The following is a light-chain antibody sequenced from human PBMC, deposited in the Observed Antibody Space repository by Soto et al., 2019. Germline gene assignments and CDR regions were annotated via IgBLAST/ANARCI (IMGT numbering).Light chain of an antibody. V-gene: IGLV2-23*01. CDR1: SSDFGSYNL. J-gene: IGLJ3*02. CDR3: CAYAGSGTVV. Sequence: QPVLTKPASVSGSPEQSITISCTGTSSDFGSYNLVSWYQQHPGKAPKVMIYEATKRPSGFSNRFSGSKSGNTASLTISGLQAEDEADYYCCAYAGSGTVVFGGGTKLPVL. CDR2: EAT.